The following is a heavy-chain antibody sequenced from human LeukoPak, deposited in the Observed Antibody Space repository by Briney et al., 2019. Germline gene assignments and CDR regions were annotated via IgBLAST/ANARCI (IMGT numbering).Heavy chain of an antibody. CDR1: GYTFTGYY. J-gene: IGHJ4*02. CDR3: ARDGIAAAGRGEY. Sequence: GASVKVSCKASGYTFTGYYMHWVRQAPGQGLEWMGWINPNSGGTNYAQKFQGRVTMTRDTSISTAYMELSRLRSNDTAVYYCARDGIAAAGRGEYWGQGTLVTVSS. CDR2: INPNSGGT. D-gene: IGHD6-13*01. V-gene: IGHV1-2*02.